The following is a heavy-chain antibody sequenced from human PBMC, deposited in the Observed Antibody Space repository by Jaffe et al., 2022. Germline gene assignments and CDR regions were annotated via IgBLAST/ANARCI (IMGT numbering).Heavy chain of an antibody. J-gene: IGHJ4*02. V-gene: IGHV3-21*01. Sequence: DVQLVESGGGLVKPGGSLRLSCAASGFPFSAYSMNWVRQAPGKGLEWVSSISDSSSYIYYADSVRGRFIISRDNAKNSLYLQLNSLRAEDTAVYYCARDPRRHCENNRCPIDYWGQGALVTVSS. D-gene: IGHD2-21*01. CDR1: GFPFSAYS. CDR3: ARDPRRHCENNRCPIDY. CDR2: ISDSSSYI.